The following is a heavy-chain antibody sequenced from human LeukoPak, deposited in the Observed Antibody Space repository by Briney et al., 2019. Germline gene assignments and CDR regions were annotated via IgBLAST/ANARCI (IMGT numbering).Heavy chain of an antibody. CDR2: ISAYNGNT. CDR1: GYTFTSYG. J-gene: IGHJ5*02. CDR3: ARGQVDTTMIIGGWFDH. Sequence: ASVKVSCKASGYTFTSYGISWVRQAPGQGLEWMGWISAYNGNTNYAPNFRGRVTMTTDTPTRTVYMDLRSLRSDDTAVYYCARGQVDTTMIIGGWFDHWGQGTLVIVSS. V-gene: IGHV1-18*01. D-gene: IGHD5-18*01.